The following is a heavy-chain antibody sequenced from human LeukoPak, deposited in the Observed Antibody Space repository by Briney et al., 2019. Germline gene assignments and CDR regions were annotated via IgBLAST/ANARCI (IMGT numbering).Heavy chain of an antibody. CDR2: RWYDGSNK. CDR1: GFTFSSYG. V-gene: IGHV3-33*01. D-gene: IGHD3-22*01. J-gene: IGHJ4*02. CDR3: ARAVGYYDSSGYSSDPFDY. Sequence: GRSLRLSCAAPGFTFSSYGMHWVRQAPGKGLERVAVRWYDGSNKYYADSVKGRFTTSRDNSKNPLYLQMNSLRAEDTAVYYCARAVGYYDSSGYSSDPFDYWGQGTLVTVSS.